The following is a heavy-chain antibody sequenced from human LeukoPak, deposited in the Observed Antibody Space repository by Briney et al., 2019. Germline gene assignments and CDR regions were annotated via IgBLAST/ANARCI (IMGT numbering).Heavy chain of an antibody. V-gene: IGHV3-23*01. CDR3: AKAYSSGWACFDY. D-gene: IGHD6-19*01. CDR1: GFTFTSYV. CDR2: ITGTGGST. Sequence: GGSLRLSCASSGFTFTSYVMSWVRQAPGKGLEWVSSITGTGGSTYYADSVKGRFTISRDNSKNTLFLQMNSLRAEDTAVYYCAKAYSSGWACFDYWGRGALVTVSS. J-gene: IGHJ4*02.